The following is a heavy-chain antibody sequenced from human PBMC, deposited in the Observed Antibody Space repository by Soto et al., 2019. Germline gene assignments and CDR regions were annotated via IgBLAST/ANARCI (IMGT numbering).Heavy chain of an antibody. V-gene: IGHV4-4*07. D-gene: IGHD2-2*01. CDR3: VRQYCTTTSCYLNWFDP. J-gene: IGHJ5*02. CDR2: IYTTGST. Sequence: TLSLTCTVSGDSISSYYWSWIRQPAGKGLEWIGRIYTTGSTNYNPSLKSRVTMSVDTSKSQFSLKLNSVTAADTAVYYCVRQYCTTTSCYLNWFDPWGQGTLVTVSS. CDR1: GDSISSYY.